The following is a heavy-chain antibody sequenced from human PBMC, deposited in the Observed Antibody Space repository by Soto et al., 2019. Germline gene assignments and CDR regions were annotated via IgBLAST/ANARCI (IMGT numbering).Heavy chain of an antibody. D-gene: IGHD3-22*01. CDR2: INHSGST. CDR1: GGSFSCYY. J-gene: IGHJ4*02. CDR3: ARXLPGREKDSSNSSGFDY. V-gene: IGHV4-34*01. Sequence: PSETLSLTCAVYGGSFSCYYWSWIRQPPRKGLEWIGEINHSGSTNYNPSLKSRVTISVDTSKNQFSLKLSSVTAADTAVYYCARXLPGREKDSSNSSGFDYWGQGTLVTVSS.